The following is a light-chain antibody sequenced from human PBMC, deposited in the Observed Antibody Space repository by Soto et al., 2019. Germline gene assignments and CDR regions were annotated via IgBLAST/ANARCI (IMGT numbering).Light chain of an antibody. J-gene: IGLJ1*01. Sequence: QSVLTQPPSASGTPGQRVAISCSGSTSNIGTFYVYWYQQFPGTAPKLLIHSNNQRPSGVPDRFSGSKSGTSASLAISGLRSDDEADYYCAAWDDSLNGRVFGTGTKVTVL. V-gene: IGLV1-47*02. CDR1: TSNIGTFY. CDR3: AAWDDSLNGRV. CDR2: SNN.